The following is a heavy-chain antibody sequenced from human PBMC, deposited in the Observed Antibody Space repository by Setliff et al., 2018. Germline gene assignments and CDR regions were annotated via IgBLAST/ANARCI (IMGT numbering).Heavy chain of an antibody. Sequence: ASVKVSCKASGYTFTDYGITWVRQAPGQGLEWMGWVSAYTGNAYYAHRLQDRVTLTTDKSTGTAYMELRSLRSYDTAVYYCSRLVRYCTRTSCQRLSGGEFWGQGTLVTVAS. J-gene: IGHJ4*02. CDR3: SRLVRYCTRTSCQRLSGGEF. D-gene: IGHD2-8*01. CDR1: GYTFTDYG. CDR2: VSAYTGNA. V-gene: IGHV1-18*01.